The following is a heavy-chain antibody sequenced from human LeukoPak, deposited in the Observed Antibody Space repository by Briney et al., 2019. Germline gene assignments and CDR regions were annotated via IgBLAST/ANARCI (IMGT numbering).Heavy chain of an antibody. J-gene: IGHJ6*02. D-gene: IGHD2-2*01. Sequence: ASVKVSCKASGGTFSSYAISWVRQAPGQGLEWMGRIIPILGIANYAQKFQGRVTITADKSTSTAYMELSSLRSGDTAVYYCASLWLGYCSSTSYSNYGMDVWGQGTTVTVSS. CDR3: ASLWLGYCSSTSYSNYGMDV. V-gene: IGHV1-69*04. CDR2: IIPILGIA. CDR1: GGTFSSYA.